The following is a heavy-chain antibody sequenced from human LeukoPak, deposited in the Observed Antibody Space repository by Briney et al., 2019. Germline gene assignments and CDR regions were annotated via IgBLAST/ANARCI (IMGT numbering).Heavy chain of an antibody. CDR1: GFTFSSYA. CDR2: ISYDGSNK. D-gene: IGHD3-10*01. V-gene: IGHV3-30*04. J-gene: IGHJ4*02. CDR3: ARITMVRGGYFDY. Sequence: GSLRLSCAASGFTFSSYAMHWVRQAPGKGLEWVAVISYDGSNKYYADSVKGRFTISRDNSKNTLYLQMNSLRAEDTAVYYCARITMVRGGYFDYWGQGTLVTVSS.